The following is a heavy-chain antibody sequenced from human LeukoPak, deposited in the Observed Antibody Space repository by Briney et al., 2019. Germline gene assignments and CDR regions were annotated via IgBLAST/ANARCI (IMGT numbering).Heavy chain of an antibody. CDR1: GFTFSSYA. CDR2: ISYDGSNK. J-gene: IGHJ4*02. V-gene: IGHV3-30*04. D-gene: IGHD3-9*01. CDR3: ARPHLTGYSLDY. Sequence: PGRSLRLSCAASGFTFSSYAMRWVRQAPGKGLEWVAVISYDGSNKYYADSVKGRFTISRDNSKNTLYLQMNSLRAEDTAVYYCARPHLTGYSLDYWGQGTLVTVSS.